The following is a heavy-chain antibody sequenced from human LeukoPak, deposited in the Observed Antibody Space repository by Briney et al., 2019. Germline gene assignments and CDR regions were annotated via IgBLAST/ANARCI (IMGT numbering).Heavy chain of an antibody. CDR2: IYYSGST. Sequence: SETLSLTCTVSGGSISSSSYYWGWIRQPPGKGLEWIGSIYYSGSTYYNPSLKSRVTISVDTSKNQFSLKLSSVTAADTAVYYCGRDLGGYPFFMDVWGKGITVTVSS. D-gene: IGHD2-15*01. J-gene: IGHJ6*03. CDR3: GRDLGGYPFFMDV. CDR1: GGSISSSSYY. V-gene: IGHV4-39*07.